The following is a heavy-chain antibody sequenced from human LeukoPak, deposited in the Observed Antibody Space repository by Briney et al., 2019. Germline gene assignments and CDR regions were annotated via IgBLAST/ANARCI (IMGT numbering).Heavy chain of an antibody. CDR2: IKQDGSEK. Sequence: GGSLRLSCAASGFTFSNYWMTWVRQAPGKGLEWVADIKQDGSEKLYVNSVRGRLTISRDNAKMSLCLQMNSLRAEDTAVYYCARDNGVVHGVYYMDVWGKGTTVTVS. J-gene: IGHJ6*03. V-gene: IGHV3-7*01. CDR1: GFTFSNYW. D-gene: IGHD3-3*01. CDR3: ARDNGVVHGVYYMDV.